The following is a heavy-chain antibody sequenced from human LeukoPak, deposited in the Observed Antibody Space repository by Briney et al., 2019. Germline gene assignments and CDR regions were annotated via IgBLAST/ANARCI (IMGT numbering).Heavy chain of an antibody. CDR2: ISYDGSNK. J-gene: IGHJ4*02. V-gene: IGHV3-30*04. CDR3: ARGPITMVRGFDY. Sequence: GGSLRLSCAASGFTFSSYAMHWVRQAPGKGLEWVAVISYDGSNKYYADSVKGRFTISRDNSKNTLYLQMNSLRAEDTAVYYCARGPITMVRGFDYWGQGTLVTVSS. D-gene: IGHD3-10*01. CDR1: GFTFSSYA.